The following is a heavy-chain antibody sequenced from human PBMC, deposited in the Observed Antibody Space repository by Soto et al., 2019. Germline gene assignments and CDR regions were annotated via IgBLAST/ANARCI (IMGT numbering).Heavy chain of an antibody. CDR3: ARDKGYCSSTSCPAFNY. D-gene: IGHD2-2*01. J-gene: IGHJ4*02. CDR2: VIPNLGVT. Sequence: SVKVSCKASGGTLSSYTFSWVRQAPGQGLEWMGRVIPNLGVTNYAKKFQGRFTIVVDTSTSTAYMELNSLRYENTAVYYCARDKGYCSSTSCPAFNYGGQGALVTVSS. V-gene: IGHV1-69*04. CDR1: GGTLSSYT.